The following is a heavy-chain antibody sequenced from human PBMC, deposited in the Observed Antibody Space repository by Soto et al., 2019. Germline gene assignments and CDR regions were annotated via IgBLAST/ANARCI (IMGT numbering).Heavy chain of an antibody. V-gene: IGHV4-59*08. J-gene: IGHJ4*02. D-gene: IGHD3-10*01. CDR2: IYYSGST. CDR3: ARHGFGDHEPNSYFDY. CDR1: GGSISSYY. Sequence: SETLSLTCTVSGGSISSYYWSWIRQPPGKGLEWIGYIYYSGSTNYNPSLKSRVTISVDTSKNQFSLKLSSVTAADTAVYYCARHGFGDHEPNSYFDYCGQGTLLTVSS.